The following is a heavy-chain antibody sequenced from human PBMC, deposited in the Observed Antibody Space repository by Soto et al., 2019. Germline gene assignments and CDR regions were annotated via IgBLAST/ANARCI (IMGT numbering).Heavy chain of an antibody. Sequence: QVQLQESGPGLVKPSETLSLTCTVSGDSVSSDNYYWSWIRQPPGKGLEWIGYIHYSGTTNYNPALKSRVTISVDTSKNQFALKLSFVTAADTAVYYCARGRWELRVGFDYWGQGPLVTVSS. CDR3: ARGRWELRVGFDY. CDR1: GDSVSSDNYY. CDR2: IHYSGTT. J-gene: IGHJ4*02. V-gene: IGHV4-61*01. D-gene: IGHD1-26*01.